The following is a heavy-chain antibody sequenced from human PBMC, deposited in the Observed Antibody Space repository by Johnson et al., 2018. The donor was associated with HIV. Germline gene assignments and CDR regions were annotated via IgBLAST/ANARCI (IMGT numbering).Heavy chain of an antibody. J-gene: IGHJ3*02. Sequence: QVQLVESGGGLVKPGGSLRLSCAASGFTFSDYYMSWIRQAPGKGLEWVSYISSSGSTIYYSASVKGRIPISRDNPKNSLYLQMNSRRAEDTAVYYCAKALRITMVQVYHRGGDAFDIWGQGTMVTVSS. CDR1: GFTFSDYY. D-gene: IGHD3-10*01. V-gene: IGHV3-11*01. CDR2: ISSSGSTI. CDR3: AKALRITMVQVYHRGGDAFDI.